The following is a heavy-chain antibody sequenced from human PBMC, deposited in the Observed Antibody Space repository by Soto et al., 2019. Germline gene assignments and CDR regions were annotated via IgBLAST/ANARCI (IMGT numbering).Heavy chain of an antibody. CDR1: GGSISSSSYY. J-gene: IGHJ3*02. V-gene: IGHV6-1*01. CDR3: ARDYDYYDSSGSWGAFDI. Sequence: SETLSLTCTVSGGSISSSSYYWGWIRQSPSRGLEWLGRTYYRSNWYTDYAVSVKSRITINPDTSENQFSLQLSSVTPEDTATYYCARDYDYYDSSGSWGAFDIWGQGTVVTVSS. D-gene: IGHD3-22*01. CDR2: TYYRSNWYT.